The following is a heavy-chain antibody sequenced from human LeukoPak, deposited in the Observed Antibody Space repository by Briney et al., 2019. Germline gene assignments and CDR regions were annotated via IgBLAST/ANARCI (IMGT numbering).Heavy chain of an antibody. CDR2: IYYSGST. V-gene: IGHV4-31*03. D-gene: IGHD3-22*01. CDR1: GGSISSGGYY. CDR3: ARVAYXSRRILFDY. Sequence: SETLSLTCTVSGGSISSGGYYWSWIRRHPGKGLEWIGYIYYSGSTYYNPSLKSRVTISVDTSKNQFSLKLSSVTAADTAVYYCARVAYXSRRILFDYWGQGTLVTVSS. J-gene: IGHJ4*02.